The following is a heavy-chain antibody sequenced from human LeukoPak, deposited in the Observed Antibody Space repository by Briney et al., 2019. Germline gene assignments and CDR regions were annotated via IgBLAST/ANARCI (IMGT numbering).Heavy chain of an antibody. CDR2: FSGYGGST. V-gene: IGHV3-23*01. CDR3: AKGGRMYATGSEYFHH. D-gene: IGHD2-8*01. CDR1: GFTFSSYA. J-gene: IGHJ1*01. Sequence: GGSLRLSRAASGFTFSSYAMNWVRQAPGKGLEWVSSFSGYGGSTSYADSVKGRFTISRDSFKNTLYLQMNSLRVEDTALYYCAKGGRMYATGSEYFHHWGQGTLVTVSS.